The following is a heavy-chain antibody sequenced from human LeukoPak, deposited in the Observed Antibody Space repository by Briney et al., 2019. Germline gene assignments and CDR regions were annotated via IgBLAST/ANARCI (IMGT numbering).Heavy chain of an antibody. V-gene: IGHV1-8*01. CDR2: MNPNSGNT. Sequence: ASVKVYCKASGYTFTSYDINWVRQATGQGLEWMGWMNPNSGNTGYAQKFQGRVTMTRNTSISTAYMELSSLRSEDTAVYYCARDDPIRRYCSSTSCYPYYYYYGMDVWGQGTTVTVSS. CDR1: GYTFTSYD. CDR3: ARDDPIRRYCSSTSCYPYYYYYGMDV. J-gene: IGHJ6*02. D-gene: IGHD2-2*01.